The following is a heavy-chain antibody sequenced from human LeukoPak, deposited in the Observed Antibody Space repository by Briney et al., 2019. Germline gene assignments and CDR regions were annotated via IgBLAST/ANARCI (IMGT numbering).Heavy chain of an antibody. CDR2: ISSSSSYI. CDR1: GFTFSKAW. D-gene: IGHD6-13*01. Sequence: GGSLRLSCAASGFTFSKAWMSWVRQAPGKGLEWVSSISSSSSYIYYADSVKGRFTISRDNAKNSLYLQMNSLRAEDTAVYYCARGSSSWCVDYWGQGTLVTVSS. J-gene: IGHJ4*02. V-gene: IGHV3-21*01. CDR3: ARGSSSWCVDY.